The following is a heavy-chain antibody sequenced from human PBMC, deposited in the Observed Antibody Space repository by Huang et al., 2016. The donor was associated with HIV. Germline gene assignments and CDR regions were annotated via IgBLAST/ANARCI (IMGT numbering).Heavy chain of an antibody. CDR3: ARASWYEPRSWYFGL. Sequence: QVQLQQWGAGLLKPSETLSLTCAVYGGSVSGHYWGWIRQPPGKGLEWIAEINDNGYTNYNPSLKGRVTISVHTSRNQFSLKLNSVTAADAAVYYCARASWYEPRSWYFGLWGRGTLVTVSS. CDR2: INDNGYT. V-gene: IGHV4-34*01. CDR1: GGSVSGHY. J-gene: IGHJ2*01. D-gene: IGHD6-13*01.